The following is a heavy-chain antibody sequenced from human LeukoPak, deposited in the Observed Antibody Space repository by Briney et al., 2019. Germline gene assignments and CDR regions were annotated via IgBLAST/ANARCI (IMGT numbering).Heavy chain of an antibody. CDR1: GFTFSSYS. D-gene: IGHD2-15*01. CDR3: ARALEACSGSSCYSFNY. J-gene: IGHJ4*02. V-gene: IGHV3-21*01. CDR2: ISSSSTFI. Sequence: KTGGSLRLSCAASGFTFSSYSMNWVGQAPGKGLEWVSSISSSSTFIYYADSLKGRFTISRDNAKNSLYLQLNSLGAEDTAVYYCARALEACSGSSCYSFNYWGQGTLVTVSS.